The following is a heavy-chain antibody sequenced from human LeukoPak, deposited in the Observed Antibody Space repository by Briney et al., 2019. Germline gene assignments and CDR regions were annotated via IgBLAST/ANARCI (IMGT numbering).Heavy chain of an antibody. CDR3: ARQTASGGNWFDP. Sequence: SETLSLTCTVSGGSISSYYWSWIRQPPGKGLEWIGYINYSGSTNYNPSLKSRVTILVDTSKSQFSLKLSSVTAADTAVYYCARQTASGGNWFDPWGQGTLVTVSS. J-gene: IGHJ5*02. CDR1: GGSISSYY. D-gene: IGHD6-13*01. CDR2: INYSGST. V-gene: IGHV4-59*08.